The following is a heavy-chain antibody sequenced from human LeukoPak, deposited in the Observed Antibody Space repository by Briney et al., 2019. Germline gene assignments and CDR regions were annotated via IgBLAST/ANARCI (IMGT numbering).Heavy chain of an antibody. CDR3: ARHGPPSSILGPRDAFDI. J-gene: IGHJ3*02. CDR2: VSYSGTT. V-gene: IGHV4-39*01. D-gene: IGHD2-2*02. Sequence: SETLSLTCTVSGGSISSSSFFWAWIRQPPGKGLEWIGTVSYSGTTYYSPSLKSRVTISVDTSKNQFSLRLTSVTAADTALYYCARHGPPSSILGPRDAFDIWGQGTMVTVSS. CDR1: GGSISSSSFF.